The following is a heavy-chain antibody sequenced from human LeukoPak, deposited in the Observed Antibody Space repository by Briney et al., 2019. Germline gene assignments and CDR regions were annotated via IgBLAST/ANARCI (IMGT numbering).Heavy chain of an antibody. CDR2: INHSGST. D-gene: IGHD2-15*01. V-gene: IGHV4-34*01. CDR3: ARAGLYCSGGSCSGN. J-gene: IGHJ4*02. CDR1: GGSFSGYY. Sequence: SETLSLTCAVYGGSFSGYYWSWIRQPPGKGLEWIGEINHSGSTNYNPSLKSRVTISVDTSKNQFSLKRSSVTAADTAVYYCARAGLYCSGGSCSGNWGQGTLVTVSS.